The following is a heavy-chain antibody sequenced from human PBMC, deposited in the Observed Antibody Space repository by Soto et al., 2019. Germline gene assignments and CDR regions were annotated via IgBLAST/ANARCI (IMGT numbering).Heavy chain of an antibody. V-gene: IGHV3-7*01. CDR2: IKQDGSEK. CDR3: AREDYYYYMDV. J-gene: IGHJ6*03. CDR1: GFTFSSYW. Sequence: GESLKISCAASGFTFSSYWMSWVRQAPGKGLEWVANIKQDGSEKYYVDSVKGRFTISRDNAKNSLYLQMNSLRAEDTAVYYCAREDYYYYMDVWGKGTTVTVSS.